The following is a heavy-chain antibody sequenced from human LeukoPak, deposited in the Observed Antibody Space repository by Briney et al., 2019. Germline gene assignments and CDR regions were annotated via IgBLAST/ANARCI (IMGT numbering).Heavy chain of an antibody. J-gene: IGHJ3*02. D-gene: IGHD2-2*01. V-gene: IGHV3-23*01. Sequence: GGSLRLSCAASGFTFSSYAMSWVRQAPGKGLEWVSAISGSGGSTYSADSVKGRFTISRDNSKNTLYLQMNSLRAEDTAVYYFARDRHQGAFDMWGQGTMVIVSS. CDR2: ISGSGGST. CDR1: GFTFSSYA. CDR3: ARDRHQGAFDM.